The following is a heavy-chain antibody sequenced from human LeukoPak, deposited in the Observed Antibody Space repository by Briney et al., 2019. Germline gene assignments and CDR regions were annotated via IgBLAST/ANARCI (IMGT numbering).Heavy chain of an antibody. D-gene: IGHD3-3*01. CDR3: AKGPYDFWSGYYWLY. CDR2: ISGSGGST. J-gene: IGHJ4*02. V-gene: IGHV3-23*01. CDR1: GFTFSSYA. Sequence: PGGSLRLSCAASGFTFSSYAMSWVRQAPGKGLEWVSAISGSGGSTYYADSVKGRFTISRDNSKNTLYLQMNSLRAEDTAVYYCAKGPYDFWSGYYWLYWGQGTLVTVSS.